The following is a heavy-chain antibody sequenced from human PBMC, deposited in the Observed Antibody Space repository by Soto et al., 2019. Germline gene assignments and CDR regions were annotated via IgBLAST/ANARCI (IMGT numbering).Heavy chain of an antibody. Sequence: TSETLSLTCTISGDSVSSGSYYWSWIRQPPGKGLEWIGYIFHNGSTKYESSLKSRVTISLDTSKNQFSLKLRSVTAADTAVYYCARARQQLAPDYWGQGTLVTVS. J-gene: IGHJ4*02. CDR2: IFHNGST. V-gene: IGHV4-61*01. D-gene: IGHD6-13*01. CDR3: ARARQQLAPDY. CDR1: GDSVSSGSYY.